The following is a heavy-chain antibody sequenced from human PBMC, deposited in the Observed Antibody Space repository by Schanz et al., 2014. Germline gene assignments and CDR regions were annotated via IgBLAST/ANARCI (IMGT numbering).Heavy chain of an antibody. V-gene: IGHV3-30*03. D-gene: IGHD4-17*01. J-gene: IGHJ4*02. CDR1: GFTFSSYG. CDR2: ILYDGSNK. Sequence: QVQLVESGGGVAQPGRSLRLSCAASGFTFSSYGMHWVRQAPGKGLEWVAVILYDGSNKYYADSVKGRFTISRDNSKNTLYLQMNSLRAEDTAVYYCARGYGDSPTDFWGQGTLVTVSS. CDR3: ARGYGDSPTDF.